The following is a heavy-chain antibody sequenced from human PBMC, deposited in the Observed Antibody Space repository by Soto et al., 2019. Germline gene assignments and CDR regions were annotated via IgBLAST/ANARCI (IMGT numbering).Heavy chain of an antibody. CDR3: AKVADYGYYDSSGTLFFDY. V-gene: IGHV3-23*01. CDR1: GFTFSSYA. J-gene: IGHJ4*02. Sequence: GGSLRLSCAASGFTFSSYAMSWVRQAPGKGLEWVSAISGSGGSTYYADSVKGRFTISRDNSKNTLYLQMNSLRAEDTAVYYCAKVADYGYYDSSGTLFFDYRGTGTLVTVFS. CDR2: ISGSGGST. D-gene: IGHD3-22*01.